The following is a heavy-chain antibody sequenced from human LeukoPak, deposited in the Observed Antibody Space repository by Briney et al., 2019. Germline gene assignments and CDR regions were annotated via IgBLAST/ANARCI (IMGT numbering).Heavy chain of an antibody. Sequence: GGSLRLSCAASGFTFSSYWMSWVRQAPGKGLEWVANIKQDGSEKYYVDSVKGRFTISRDNAKNSLYLQMNSLRAEDTAVYYCARGGVTTTDYYGVDVWGKGTTVTVSS. CDR2: IKQDGSEK. CDR3: ARGGVTTTDYYGVDV. J-gene: IGHJ6*04. V-gene: IGHV3-7*03. CDR1: GFTFSSYW. D-gene: IGHD3-22*01.